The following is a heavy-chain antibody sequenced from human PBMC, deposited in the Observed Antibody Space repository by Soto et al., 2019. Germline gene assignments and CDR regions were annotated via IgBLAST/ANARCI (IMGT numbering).Heavy chain of an antibody. CDR2: IWYDGSNK. D-gene: IGHD2-15*01. CDR1: GFTFSSYG. V-gene: IGHV3-33*01. Sequence: QVQLVESGGGVVQPGRSLRLSCAASGFTFSSYGMHWVRQAPGKGLEWVAVIWYDGSNKYYADSVKGRFTISRDNSKNTLYLQMKSLRAEDTAVYYCARESCNGGSCSSGFDYWGQGTLVTVSS. J-gene: IGHJ4*02. CDR3: ARESCNGGSCSSGFDY.